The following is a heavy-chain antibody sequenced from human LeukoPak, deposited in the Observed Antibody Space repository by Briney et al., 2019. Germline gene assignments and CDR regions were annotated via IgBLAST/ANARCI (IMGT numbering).Heavy chain of an antibody. D-gene: IGHD3-10*01. CDR1: GFTFSSYA. V-gene: IGHV3-30*04. Sequence: GGSLRLSCAASGFTFSSYAMHWVRQAPGKGLEWVAVISYDGSNKYYADSVKGRFTISRDNSKNTLYLQMNSLRAEDTAVYYCAGGSGSYYEMGYDAFDIWGQGTMVIVSS. CDR2: ISYDGSNK. J-gene: IGHJ3*02. CDR3: AGGSGSYYEMGYDAFDI.